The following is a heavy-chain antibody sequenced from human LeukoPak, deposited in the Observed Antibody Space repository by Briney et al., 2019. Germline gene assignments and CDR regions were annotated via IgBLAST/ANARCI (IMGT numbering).Heavy chain of an antibody. J-gene: IGHJ5*01. D-gene: IGHD4-23*01. CDR3: ARILTVENVEYDS. CDR2: INPNSSGT. V-gene: IGHV1-2*02. Sequence: ASVTVSCKASGYTFTDYYMHWLRQGPGQGLGWMGWINPNSSGTNYAKKFQGRVTMTTDTSNSRAYMDLSRLTSDDTAVYYCARILTVENVEYDSWGQGTLVTVSS. CDR1: GYTFTDYY.